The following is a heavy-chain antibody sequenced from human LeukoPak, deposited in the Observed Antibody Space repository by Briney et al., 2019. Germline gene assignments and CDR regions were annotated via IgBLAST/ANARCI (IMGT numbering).Heavy chain of an antibody. CDR1: GFTFSSYG. CDR3: ARLVLYASGWYGSIDY. V-gene: IGHV3-30*03. CDR2: ISYDGTNK. D-gene: IGHD6-19*01. Sequence: GGSLRLSCAASGFTFSSYGMHWVRQAPGKGLDWVAVISYDGTNKYYADSVRGRFTISRDNSKNTLYLQMDSLRTEDTAVYYCARLVLYASGWYGSIDYWGQGTLVAVSS. J-gene: IGHJ4*02.